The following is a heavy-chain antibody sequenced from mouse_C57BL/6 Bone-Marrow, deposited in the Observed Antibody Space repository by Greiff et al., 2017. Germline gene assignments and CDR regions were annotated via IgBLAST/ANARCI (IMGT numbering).Heavy chain of an antibody. CDR3: ARPGPYAMDY. CDR2: INPGSGGT. D-gene: IGHD4-1*01. Sequence: QVQLQQSGAELVRPGTSVKVSCKASGYAFTNYLLEWVKQRPGQGLEWIGVINPGSGGTNYNEKFKGKATLTADKSSSTAYMQLSSLTSEDSAVDFWARPGPYAMDYWGQGTSVTGSS. CDR1: GYAFTNYL. J-gene: IGHJ4*01. V-gene: IGHV1-54*01.